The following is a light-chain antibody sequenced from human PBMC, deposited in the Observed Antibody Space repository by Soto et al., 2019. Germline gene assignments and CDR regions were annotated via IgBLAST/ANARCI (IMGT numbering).Light chain of an antibody. J-gene: IGLJ3*02. CDR3: CSYAGNYIWV. V-gene: IGLV2-11*01. CDR1: STDVGGSSS. Sequence: QSALTQPRSVSGSPGQSVTISCTGTSTDVGGSSSVSWFQQHAGKVPNLMIFDVTKRPSGVPDRFSGSKSGNTASLTISGLQAEDEADYYCCSYAGNYIWVFGGGTQLTVL. CDR2: DVT.